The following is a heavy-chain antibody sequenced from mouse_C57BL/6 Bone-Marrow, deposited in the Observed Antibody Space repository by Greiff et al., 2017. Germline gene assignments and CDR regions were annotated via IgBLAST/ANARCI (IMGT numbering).Heavy chain of an antibody. CDR1: GFNIKDDY. D-gene: IGHD2-1*01. CDR3: TTGGGKGFAY. Sequence: VQLKQSGAELVRPGASVKLSCTASGFNIKDDYMHWVKQRPEQGLEWIGWIDPENGDTEYASKFQGKATITADTSSNTAYLQLSSLTSEDTAVYYCTTGGGKGFAYWGQGTLVTVSA. CDR2: IDPENGDT. V-gene: IGHV14-4*01. J-gene: IGHJ3*01.